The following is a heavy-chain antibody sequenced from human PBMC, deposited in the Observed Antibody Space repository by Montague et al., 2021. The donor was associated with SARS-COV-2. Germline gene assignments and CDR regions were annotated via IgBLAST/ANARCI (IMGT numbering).Heavy chain of an antibody. Sequence: TLSLTCTVSGGSITFSPYFWGWVRQSPGKGLEWIGSVSYSGNTYFNPSLKGRATISRDTSKNELSLKLRSMTAADTAIYYCARVLTGSQFDYWGQGTLVTVSS. V-gene: IGHV4-39*07. D-gene: IGHD1-26*01. CDR2: VSYSGNT. CDR1: GGSITFSPYF. CDR3: ARVLTGSQFDY. J-gene: IGHJ4*02.